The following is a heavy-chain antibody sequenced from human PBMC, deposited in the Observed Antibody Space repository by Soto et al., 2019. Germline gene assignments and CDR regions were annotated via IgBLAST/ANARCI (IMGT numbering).Heavy chain of an antibody. V-gene: IGHV4-59*01. Sequence: SETLSLTCTVSGGSISSYYWSWIRQPPGKGLEWIGYIYYSGSTNYNPSLKSRVTISVDTSKNQFSLKLSSVTAADTAVYYCAISRGSDSSGQTPNPDDFDIWGQGTMVTVSS. J-gene: IGHJ3*02. D-gene: IGHD3-22*01. CDR3: AISRGSDSSGQTPNPDDFDI. CDR2: IYYSGST. CDR1: GGSISSYY.